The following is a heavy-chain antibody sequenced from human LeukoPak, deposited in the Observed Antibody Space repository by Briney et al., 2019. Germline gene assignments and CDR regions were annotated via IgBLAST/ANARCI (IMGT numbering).Heavy chain of an antibody. V-gene: IGHV3-30*04. J-gene: IGHJ4*02. CDR3: ARDYNVWGSKAHFDY. D-gene: IGHD3-16*01. CDR2: ISYDGSNK. Sequence: GGSLRLSCAASGSTFSSYAMHWVRQAPGKGLEWVAVISYDGSNKYYADSVKGRFTISRDNSKNTLYLQMNSLRAEDTAVYYCARDYNVWGSKAHFDYWGQGTLVTVSS. CDR1: GSTFSSYA.